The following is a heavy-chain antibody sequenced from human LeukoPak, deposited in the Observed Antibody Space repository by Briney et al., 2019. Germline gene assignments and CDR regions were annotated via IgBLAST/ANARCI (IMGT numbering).Heavy chain of an antibody. CDR3: ARASVWNYYDSSGYHDY. CDR2: IYYSGST. Sequence: SETLSLTCTVSGGSISSSSYYWGWIHQPPGKGLEWIGSIYYSGSTYYNPSLKSRVTISVDTSKNQFSLKLSSVTAADTAVYYCARASVWNYYDSSGYHDYWGQGTLVTVSS. J-gene: IGHJ4*02. V-gene: IGHV4-39*07. CDR1: GGSISSSSYY. D-gene: IGHD3-22*01.